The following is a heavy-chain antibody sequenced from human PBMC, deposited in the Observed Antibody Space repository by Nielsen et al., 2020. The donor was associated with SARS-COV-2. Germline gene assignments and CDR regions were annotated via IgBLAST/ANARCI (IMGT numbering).Heavy chain of an antibody. D-gene: IGHD6-19*01. J-gene: IGHJ6*02. V-gene: IGHV3-23*01. CDR1: GFTFDDYA. CDR2: IGVSGGGT. CDR3: TRRVAGGTMDV. Sequence: GGSLRLSCAASGFTFDDYAMHWVRQAPGKGLEWVSTIGVSGGGTYYADSLKGRFTISRDNSKNTLYLQMNSLGADDTAIYYCTRRVAGGTMDVWGQGTTVTVSS.